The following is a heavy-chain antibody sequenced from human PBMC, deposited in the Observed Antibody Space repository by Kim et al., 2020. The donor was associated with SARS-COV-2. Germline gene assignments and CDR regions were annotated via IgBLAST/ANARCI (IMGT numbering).Heavy chain of an antibody. V-gene: IGHV1-46*01. D-gene: IGHD3-16*02. CDR3: ARDRAPYDYVWGSYRPREYYFDY. Sequence: ASVKVSCKASGYTFTSYYMHWVRQAPGQGLEWMGIINPSGGSTSYAQKFQGRVTMTRDTSTSTVYMELSSLRSEDTAVYYCARDRAPYDYVWGSYRPREYYFDYWGQGTLVTVSS. CDR1: GYTFTSYY. CDR2: INPSGGST. J-gene: IGHJ4*02.